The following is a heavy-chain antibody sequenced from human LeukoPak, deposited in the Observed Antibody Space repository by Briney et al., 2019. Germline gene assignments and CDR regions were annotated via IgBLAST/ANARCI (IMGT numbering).Heavy chain of an antibody. D-gene: IGHD6-6*01. Sequence: GGSLRLSCAASGFTFSSYSMNWVRQAPGKGLEWVSSISSSSSYIYYADSVKGRFTISRGNAKNSLYLQMNSLRAEDTAVYYCARDLSYSSSSKVDIWGQGTMVTVSS. CDR2: ISSSSSYI. CDR3: ARDLSYSSSSKVDI. J-gene: IGHJ3*02. V-gene: IGHV3-21*01. CDR1: GFTFSSYS.